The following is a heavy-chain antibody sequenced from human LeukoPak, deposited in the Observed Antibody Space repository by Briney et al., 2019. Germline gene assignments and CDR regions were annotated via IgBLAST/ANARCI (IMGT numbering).Heavy chain of an antibody. J-gene: IGHJ4*02. D-gene: IGHD6-19*01. CDR1: GGSISSYY. V-gene: IGHV4-59*01. CDR2: IYSSGST. Sequence: PSETLSLTCTVSGGSISSYYWSWIRQPPGKGLEWIGYIYSSGSTNYNPSLKSRVTISVDKSKNQFSLKLSSVPAADTAVYYCARALRGGAVAAYLDYWGQGTLVTVSS. CDR3: ARALRGGAVAAYLDY.